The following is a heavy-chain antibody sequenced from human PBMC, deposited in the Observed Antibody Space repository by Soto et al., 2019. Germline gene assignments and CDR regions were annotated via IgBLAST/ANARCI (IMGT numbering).Heavy chain of an antibody. CDR3: ARDHYDFWSGYYNWFDP. V-gene: IGHV3-48*01. D-gene: IGHD3-3*01. Sequence: EVQLVESGGGLVQPGGSLRLSCAASGFTFSSYSMNWVRQAPGKGLEWVSYISSSSSTIYYADSVKGRFTISRDNAKNSLYLQMNSLRVEDTAVYYCARDHYDFWSGYYNWFDPWGQGTLVTVSS. J-gene: IGHJ5*02. CDR1: GFTFSSYS. CDR2: ISSSSSTI.